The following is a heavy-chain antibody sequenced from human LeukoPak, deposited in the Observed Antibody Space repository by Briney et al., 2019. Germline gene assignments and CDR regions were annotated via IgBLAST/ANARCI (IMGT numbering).Heavy chain of an antibody. V-gene: IGHV3-73*01. CDR1: GFTFSGSA. CDR2: IRSKANSYAT. J-gene: IGHJ6*03. CDR3: TREGYSYLSYYYYYYMDV. D-gene: IGHD5-18*01. Sequence: GGSLRLSCAASGFTFSGSAMHWVRQASGKGLEWVGRIRSKANSYATAYAASVKGTFTISRDDSKNTAYLQMNSLKTEDTAVYYCTREGYSYLSYYYYYYMDVWGKGTTVTVS.